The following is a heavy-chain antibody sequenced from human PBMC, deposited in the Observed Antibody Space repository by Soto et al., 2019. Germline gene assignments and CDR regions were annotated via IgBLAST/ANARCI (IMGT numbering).Heavy chain of an antibody. J-gene: IGHJ6*02. CDR1: GDSVTNYF. Sequence: PSETLSLTCTVSGDSVTNYFWSWIRQPPGKGLEWIGHMYHSGRTNYSPSLKSRVTMSLDSSKNQFSLNLSSVTAADTAVYFCARAMGDRGTYYYYYGLDVGGQGTTVTVSS. CDR3: ARAMGDRGTYYYYYGLDV. V-gene: IGHV4-59*02. CDR2: MYHSGRT. D-gene: IGHD3-16*01.